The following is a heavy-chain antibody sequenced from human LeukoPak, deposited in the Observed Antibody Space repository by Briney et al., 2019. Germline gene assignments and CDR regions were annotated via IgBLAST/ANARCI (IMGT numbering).Heavy chain of an antibody. CDR1: GGTFNSYA. CDR3: ARDIYCGGDCYSIDY. J-gene: IGHJ4*02. D-gene: IGHD2-21*02. Sequence: SVKVSCKASGGTFNSYAISWVRQAPGQGREWMGGIIPIFGTASYAQKFQGRVTITTDESTSTAYMELSSLRSEDTAVYYCARDIYCGGDCYSIDYWGQGTLVTVSS. V-gene: IGHV1-69*05. CDR2: IIPIFGTA.